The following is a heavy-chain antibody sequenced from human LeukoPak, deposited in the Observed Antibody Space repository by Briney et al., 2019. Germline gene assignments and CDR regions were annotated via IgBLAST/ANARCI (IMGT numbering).Heavy chain of an antibody. CDR3: ASFESRGKYYVY. CDR2: IYPDDSDT. V-gene: IGHV5-51*01. J-gene: IGHJ4*02. Sequence: GESLKISCKGSGYIFTTYWVGWVRQMPGKGLEWMGIIYPDDSDTRYSPSFQGQVTISVDKSISSAYLQWCSLKASDTAMYYCASFESRGKYYVYWGQGTLVTVSS. CDR1: GYIFTTYW. D-gene: IGHD1-26*01.